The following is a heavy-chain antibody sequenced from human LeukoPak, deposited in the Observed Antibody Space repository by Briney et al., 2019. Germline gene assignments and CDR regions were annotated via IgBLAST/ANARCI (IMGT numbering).Heavy chain of an antibody. D-gene: IGHD1-26*01. CDR1: GFTFSSYA. Sequence: GGSLRLSCEASGFTFSSYAMSWVRQAPGKGLEWVSAISGSGGSTYYADSVKGRFTISRDNSKNTLYLQMNSLRAEDTAVYYCAKVGYSGSYFLDYWGQGTLVTVSS. CDR2: ISGSGGST. J-gene: IGHJ4*02. CDR3: AKVGYSGSYFLDY. V-gene: IGHV3-23*01.